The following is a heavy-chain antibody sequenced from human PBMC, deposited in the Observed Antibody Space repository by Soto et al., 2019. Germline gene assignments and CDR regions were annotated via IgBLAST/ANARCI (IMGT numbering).Heavy chain of an antibody. Sequence: GGSLRLSCAVSGFSFNNYAMNWVRLAPGKGLEWVSSISGGGTGTYSADAVRGRFTISSDKSRDTVYLQMSSLRAEDTAVYYCAKGHYYDNVGNWVANQAFDSWGQGSLVTVSS. CDR1: GFSFNNYA. CDR2: ISGGGTGT. V-gene: IGHV3-23*01. D-gene: IGHD3-22*01. CDR3: AKGHYYDNVGNWVANQAFDS. J-gene: IGHJ4*02.